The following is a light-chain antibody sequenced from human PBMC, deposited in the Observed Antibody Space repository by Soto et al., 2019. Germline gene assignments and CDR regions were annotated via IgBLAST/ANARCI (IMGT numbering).Light chain of an antibody. CDR1: SSDIGGYNY. J-gene: IGLJ3*02. CDR3: SSYTTSSTVL. CDR2: EVS. Sequence: QSALTQPASVSGSPGQSITISCTGGSSDIGGYNYVSWYQQHPGKAPQLMIYEVSNRPSGVSNRFSGSKSGNMASLTISGLQAEDEADYYCSSYTTSSTVLFAGGTKVTVL. V-gene: IGLV2-14*01.